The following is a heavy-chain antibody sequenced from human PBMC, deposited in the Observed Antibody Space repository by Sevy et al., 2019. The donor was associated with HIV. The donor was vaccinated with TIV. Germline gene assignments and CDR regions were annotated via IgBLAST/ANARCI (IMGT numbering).Heavy chain of an antibody. CDR1: GFTFSSYA. Sequence: GGSLRLSCAASGFTFSSYAMSWVRQAPGKALEWVSAISGSGGSTYYADSVKGRFTISRDNSKNTLYLQMNSLRAEDTAVYYCAKAGYSSSWYAASASYFDYWGQGTLVTVSS. J-gene: IGHJ4*02. CDR2: ISGSGGST. CDR3: AKAGYSSSWYAASASYFDY. V-gene: IGHV3-23*01. D-gene: IGHD6-13*01.